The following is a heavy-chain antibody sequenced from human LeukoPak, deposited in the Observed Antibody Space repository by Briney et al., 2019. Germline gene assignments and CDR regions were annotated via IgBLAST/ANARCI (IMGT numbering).Heavy chain of an antibody. J-gene: IGHJ4*02. V-gene: IGHV4-4*07. CDR3: ASLGDWLSLEY. CDR1: GGSISSYY. Sequence: TSVTLSLTCTVSGGSISSYYWSWIRQPAGKGLEWIGRIYTSGSTNYNPSLKSRVTMSVDTSKNQFSLKLSSVTAADTAVYYCASLGDWLSLEYWGQGTLVTVSS. CDR2: IYTSGST. D-gene: IGHD3/OR15-3a*01.